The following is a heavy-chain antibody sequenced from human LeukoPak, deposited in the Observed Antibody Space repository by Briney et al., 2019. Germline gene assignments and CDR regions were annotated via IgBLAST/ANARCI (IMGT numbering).Heavy chain of an antibody. CDR1: GGSFSGYY. D-gene: IGHD4-23*01. J-gene: IGHJ4*02. V-gene: IGHV4-34*01. CDR3: ARDGPGGNGFDY. Sequence: PSETLSLTCAVYGGSFSGYYWSWIRQPPGKGLEWIGEINHSGSTNYNPSLKSRVTISVDTSKNQFSLKLSSVTAADTAVYYCARDGPGGNGFDYWGQGTLVTVSS. CDR2: INHSGST.